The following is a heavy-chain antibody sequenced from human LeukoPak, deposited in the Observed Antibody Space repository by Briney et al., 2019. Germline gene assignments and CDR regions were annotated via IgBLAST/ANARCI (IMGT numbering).Heavy chain of an antibody. CDR2: INPNSGDT. D-gene: IGHD1-26*01. CDR1: GYTLTDYY. V-gene: IGHV1-2*02. J-gene: IGHJ5*02. Sequence: GASVKVSCKASGYTLTDYYIHWVRQAPGQGLEWMGWINPNSGDTNYAQEFQGRVTMTRDTSISIAYMDLSRLRSDDTAAYYCAREYAGTTTNWFDPWGQGTLVTVSS. CDR3: AREYAGTTTNWFDP.